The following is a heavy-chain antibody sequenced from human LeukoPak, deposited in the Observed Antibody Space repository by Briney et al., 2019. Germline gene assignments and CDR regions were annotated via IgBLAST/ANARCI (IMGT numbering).Heavy chain of an antibody. J-gene: IGHJ3*02. CDR1: GGSISNSNYY. CDR2: IYYSGST. CDR3: ARIPTNAVPAAHNGFDI. Sequence: PSETLSLTCTVSGGSISNSNYYWGWIRQPPGKGLEWIGNIYYSGSTYYNPSLRSRVTISVDTSKNQFSLKLSSVTAADTAVYYCARIPTNAVPAAHNGFDIWGQGTMLTVSS. V-gene: IGHV4-39*01. D-gene: IGHD2-2*01.